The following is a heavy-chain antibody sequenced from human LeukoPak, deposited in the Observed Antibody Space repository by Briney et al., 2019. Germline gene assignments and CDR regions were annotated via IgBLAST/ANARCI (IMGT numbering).Heavy chain of an antibody. CDR3: ARFMVRGLIVDY. D-gene: IGHD3-10*01. CDR1: GGSISSNDYY. CDR2: IYYSGST. J-gene: IGHJ4*02. V-gene: IGHV4-39*01. Sequence: PSETPSLTCTVSGGSISSNDYYWGWIRQPPGRGLEWIGNIYYSGSTFYNPSLKSRVTISVDTSKNQFSLKLSSVTAADTAVYYCARFMVRGLIVDYWGQGTLVTVSS.